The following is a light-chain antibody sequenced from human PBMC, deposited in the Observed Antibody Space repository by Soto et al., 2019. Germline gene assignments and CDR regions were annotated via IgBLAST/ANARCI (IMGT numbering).Light chain of an antibody. V-gene: IGLV1-44*01. CDR2: SNN. CDR1: SSNIGSNT. CDR3: AAWDDSLNGVV. J-gene: IGLJ2*01. Sequence: QSVLPQPPSASGTPGQRVTISCSGSSSNIGSNTVNWYQQLPGTAPKLLIYSNNQRPSGVPDRFSGSKSGTSASLAISGLQSEDEADYYCAAWDDSLNGVVFVGGTKLTVL.